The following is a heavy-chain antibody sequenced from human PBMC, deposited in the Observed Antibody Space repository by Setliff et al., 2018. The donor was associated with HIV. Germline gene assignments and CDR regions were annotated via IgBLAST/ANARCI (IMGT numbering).Heavy chain of an antibody. V-gene: IGHV3-49*04. D-gene: IGHD6-13*01. CDR3: ARDSLADPGTLYYSYYMDV. Sequence: GGSLRLSCTASGFTFGDYVMSWVRQAPGKGLEWVGFVGNRLSQGTTQYAAAVKGRFVISRDDSKNSLYLQMHSLRPEDTALYFCARDSLADPGTLYYSYYMDVWGKGTTVTVSS. CDR2: VGNRLSQGTT. J-gene: IGHJ6*03. CDR1: GFTFGDYV.